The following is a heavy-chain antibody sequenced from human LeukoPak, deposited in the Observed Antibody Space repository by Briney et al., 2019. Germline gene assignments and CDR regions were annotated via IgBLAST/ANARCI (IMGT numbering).Heavy chain of an antibody. J-gene: IGHJ4*02. V-gene: IGHV2-70*11. Sequence: SGPTLVNPTQTLTLTCTFSGFSLSTSGMCVSWIRQPPGKALEWLARIDWDDDKYYSTSLKTRLTISKDTSKSQVVLTLTNMDPVDTATYYCARVRPSSGYFDYWGQGTLVTVSS. D-gene: IGHD6-19*01. CDR2: IDWDDDK. CDR1: GFSLSTSGMC. CDR3: ARVRPSSGYFDY.